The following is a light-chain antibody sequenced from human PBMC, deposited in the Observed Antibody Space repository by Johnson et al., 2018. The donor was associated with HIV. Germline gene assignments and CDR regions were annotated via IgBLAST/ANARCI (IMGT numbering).Light chain of an antibody. CDR2: ENT. CDR3: GTWDRSLSAGGV. Sequence: QSVLTQPPSVSAAPGQKVTISCSGSSSNIGKNYVSWYQQLPGTAPKLLIYENTKRPSGIPDRFSGSKSGTSATLGITGLPTGDEGDYYCGTWDRSLSAGGVFGTGTKVTVL. CDR1: SSNIGKNY. J-gene: IGLJ1*01. V-gene: IGLV1-51*02.